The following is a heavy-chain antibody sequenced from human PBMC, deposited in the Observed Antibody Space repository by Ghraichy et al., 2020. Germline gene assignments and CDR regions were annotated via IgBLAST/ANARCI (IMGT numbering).Heavy chain of an antibody. CDR3: ARSYCSIASCLYYFDY. J-gene: IGHJ4*02. D-gene: IGHD2-2*01. V-gene: IGHV4-34*01. CDR2: INHSGST. Sequence: SETLSLTCAVYSGSFSGYYWNWIRQPPGKGLEWIGEINHSGSTNYNPSLRSRVTISVDTSKNQFSLKLSSVTAADTAVYYCARSYCSIASCLYYFDYWGQGTLVTVSS. CDR1: SGSFSGYY.